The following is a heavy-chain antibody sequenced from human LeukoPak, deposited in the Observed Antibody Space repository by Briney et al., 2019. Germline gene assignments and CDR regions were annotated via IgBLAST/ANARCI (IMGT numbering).Heavy chain of an antibody. D-gene: IGHD6-19*01. V-gene: IGHV4-59*01. J-gene: IGHJ6*03. Sequence: SETLSITCTVSGGSISSYYWSWIRQPPGKGLEWIGYIYYSGSTNYNPSLKSRVTISVDTSKNQFSLKLSSVTAADTAVYYCARTVAVLYYYYYMDVWGKGTTVTISS. CDR3: ARTVAVLYYYYYMDV. CDR1: GGSISSYY. CDR2: IYYSGST.